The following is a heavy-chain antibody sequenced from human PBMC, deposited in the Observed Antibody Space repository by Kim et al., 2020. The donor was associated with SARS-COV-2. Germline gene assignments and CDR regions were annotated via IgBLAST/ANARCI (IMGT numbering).Heavy chain of an antibody. V-gene: IGHV1-69*01. Sequence: KFQGRVTSTADESTSTAYMELSSLRAEDTAVYYCARDYYYDSSGHGWFDPWGQGTLVTVSS. CDR3: ARDYYYDSSGHGWFDP. J-gene: IGHJ5*02. D-gene: IGHD3-22*01.